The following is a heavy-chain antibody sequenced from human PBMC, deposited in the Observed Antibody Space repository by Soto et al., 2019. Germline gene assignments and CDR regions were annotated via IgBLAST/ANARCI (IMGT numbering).Heavy chain of an antibody. D-gene: IGHD2-21*02. V-gene: IGHV3-23*01. Sequence: EVQLLESGGGLIQPGGSLRLSCAASGFTFSNYAMAWVRQAPGKGLEWVSVTSHSGGTVYYADSVKGRFTISRDNSKSTLDLQMNSLRVEDTATYFCAKDLTAKDKPRGLFDFWGQGTLVTVSS. CDR1: GFTFSNYA. CDR3: AKDLTAKDKPRGLFDF. CDR2: TSHSGGTV. J-gene: IGHJ4*02.